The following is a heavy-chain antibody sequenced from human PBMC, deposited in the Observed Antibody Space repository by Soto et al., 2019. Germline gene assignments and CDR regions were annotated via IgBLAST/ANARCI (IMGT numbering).Heavy chain of an antibody. CDR3: ARGHYYDSSGYYSGWFDP. D-gene: IGHD3-22*01. V-gene: IGHV4-61*01. CDR2: IYYSGST. J-gene: IGHJ5*02. Sequence: QVQLQESGPGLVKPSETLSLTCTVSGGSVSSGSYYWSWIRQPPGKGLEWIGYIYYSGSTNYNPPLKSRVTISVDTSKTQFPLKLSSVTAADTAVYYCARGHYYDSSGYYSGWFDPWGQGTLVTVSS. CDR1: GGSVSSGSYY.